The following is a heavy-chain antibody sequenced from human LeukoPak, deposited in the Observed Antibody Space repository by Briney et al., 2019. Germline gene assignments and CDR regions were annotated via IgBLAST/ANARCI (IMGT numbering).Heavy chain of an antibody. CDR2: IRSSGGST. CDR3: ARRYFDY. V-gene: IGHV3-23*01. CDR1: GFTFSSYA. J-gene: IGHJ4*02. Sequence: GGSLRLSCAASGFTFSSYAMSWVRQAPGKGLEWVSSIRSSGGSTFYADSVRGRFTISRDNSKNTLYLQMNSLRGEDTAVYYCARRYFDYWGQGTLVTISS.